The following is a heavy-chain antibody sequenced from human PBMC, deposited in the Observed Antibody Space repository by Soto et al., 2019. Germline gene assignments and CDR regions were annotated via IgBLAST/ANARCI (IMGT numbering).Heavy chain of an antibody. CDR1: GFTFSNYA. CDR2: ISSNGGST. Sequence: GGSLRLSCSASGFTFSNYAMSWVRQAPGKGLEYVSAISSNGGSTYYADSVKGRFTISRDNSKNTLYLQMSSLRAEDTAVYYCARDQYDFRSGSYYYAMEVWGQGTKVTVSS. V-gene: IGHV3-64D*06. CDR3: ARDQYDFRSGSYYYAMEV. D-gene: IGHD3-3*01. J-gene: IGHJ6*02.